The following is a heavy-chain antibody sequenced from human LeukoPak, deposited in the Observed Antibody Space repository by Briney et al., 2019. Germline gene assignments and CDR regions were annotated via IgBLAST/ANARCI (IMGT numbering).Heavy chain of an antibody. CDR1: GYTFTDYY. CDR2: INPNDGDT. Sequence: XVXXXASGYTFTDYYMHWVRQAPGQGFEWMGWINPNDGDTNYAQKFQGRVTMTRDTSISTAHMEVSRLRSDDTAVYYCTRANFLYCSSSTCLFDYWGQGTLVTVSS. D-gene: IGHD2-2*01. J-gene: IGHJ4*02. V-gene: IGHV1-2*02. CDR3: TRANFLYCSSSTCLFDY.